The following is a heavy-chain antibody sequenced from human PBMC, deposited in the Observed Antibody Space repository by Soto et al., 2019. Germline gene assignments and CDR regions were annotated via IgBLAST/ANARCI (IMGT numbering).Heavy chain of an antibody. D-gene: IGHD3-9*01. Sequence: GGSLRLSCAASGFTFSSYAMSWVRQAPGKGLEWASAISGSGGSTYYADSVKGRFTISRDNSKNTLYLQMNSLRAEDTAVYYCAKVGGYYDILTGYFDYWGQGTLVTVSS. CDR1: GFTFSSYA. J-gene: IGHJ4*02. V-gene: IGHV3-23*01. CDR3: AKVGGYYDILTGYFDY. CDR2: ISGSGGST.